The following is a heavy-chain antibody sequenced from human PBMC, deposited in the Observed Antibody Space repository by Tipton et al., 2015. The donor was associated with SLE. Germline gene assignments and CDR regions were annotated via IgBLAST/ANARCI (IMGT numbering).Heavy chain of an antibody. CDR2: ISRGGSTI. Sequence: SLRLSCAASGFTFSSYTMIWVRQAPGKGLEWVSSISRGGSTIIDADSVRGRFTISRDNTKNSLYLQMNNLRAEDTALYYCSRDIQFVGSTEYFHHWGQGTLVTVSS. J-gene: IGHJ1*01. CDR3: SRDIQFVGSTEYFHH. CDR1: GFTFSSYT. D-gene: IGHD1-26*01. V-gene: IGHV3-11*01.